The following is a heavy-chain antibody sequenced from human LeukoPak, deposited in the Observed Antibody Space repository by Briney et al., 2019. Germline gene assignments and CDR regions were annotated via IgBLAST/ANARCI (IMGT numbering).Heavy chain of an antibody. Sequence: SQTLSLTCTVSGGSISSGDYYWSWIRQPPGKGLEWIGYIYYSGGTYYNPSLKSRVTISVDMSKNQFSLKLSSVTAADTAVYYCARDRTDSSGYYYYFDYWGQGTLVTVSS. J-gene: IGHJ4*02. CDR1: GGSISSGDYY. V-gene: IGHV4-30-4*01. D-gene: IGHD3-22*01. CDR3: ARDRTDSSGYYYYFDY. CDR2: IYYSGGT.